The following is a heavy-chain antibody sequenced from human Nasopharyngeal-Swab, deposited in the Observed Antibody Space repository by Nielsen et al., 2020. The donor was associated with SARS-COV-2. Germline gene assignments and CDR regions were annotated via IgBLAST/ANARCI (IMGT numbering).Heavy chain of an antibody. CDR2: IIPIFGTA. D-gene: IGHD1-1*01. CDR1: GCTFSSYA. J-gene: IGHJ6*03. V-gene: IGHV1-69*06. Sequence: SVKVSCKASGCTFSSYAISWVRQAPGQGLEWMGGIIPIFGTANYAQKFQGRVTITADKSTSTVYMELSSLRSEDTAVYYCARGTVQQERRTPHHYNYYYVDIWGKGTTVTVSS. CDR3: ARGTVQQERRTPHHYNYYYVDI.